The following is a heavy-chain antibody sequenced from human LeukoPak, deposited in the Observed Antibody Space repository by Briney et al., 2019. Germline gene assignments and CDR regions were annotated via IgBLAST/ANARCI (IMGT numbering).Heavy chain of an antibody. Sequence: ASVKVSCKASGYTFTSYDINWVRQATGQGLEWTGWMNPNSGNTGYAQKFQGRVTMTRNTSISTAYMELSSLRSEDTAVYYCARGVRSRDGYKAYYSDYWGQGTLVTVSS. CDR1: GYTFTSYD. CDR2: MNPNSGNT. J-gene: IGHJ4*02. D-gene: IGHD5-24*01. V-gene: IGHV1-8*01. CDR3: ARGVRSRDGYKAYYSDY.